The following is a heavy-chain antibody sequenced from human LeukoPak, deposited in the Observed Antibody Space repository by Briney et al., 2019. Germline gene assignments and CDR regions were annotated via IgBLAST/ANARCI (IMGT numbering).Heavy chain of an antibody. CDR2: ISSSSSYI. Sequence: GGSLRRSCAASGFTFSSYSMNWVRQAPGKGLEWVSSISSSSSYIYYADSVKGRFTISRDNAKNSLYLQMNSLRAEDTAVYYCARIVNYYDSSGYSIAYFDYWGQGTLVTVSS. V-gene: IGHV3-21*01. CDR3: ARIVNYYDSSGYSIAYFDY. J-gene: IGHJ4*02. D-gene: IGHD3-22*01. CDR1: GFTFSSYS.